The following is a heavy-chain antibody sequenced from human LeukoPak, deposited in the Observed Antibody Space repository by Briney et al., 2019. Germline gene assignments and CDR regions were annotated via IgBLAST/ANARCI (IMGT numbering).Heavy chain of an antibody. V-gene: IGHV4-34*01. J-gene: IGHJ4*02. CDR2: IYYSGST. Sequence: SETLSLTCAVYGGSFSGYDWSWIRQPPGKGLEWIGQIYYSGSTNYNPSLKSRVTYSLDTSKNHFSLRITSMTAADTAVYYCARHLSVSWSFVYWGQGTLVTVSS. D-gene: IGHD1-26*01. CDR3: ARHLSVSWSFVY. CDR1: GGSFSGYD.